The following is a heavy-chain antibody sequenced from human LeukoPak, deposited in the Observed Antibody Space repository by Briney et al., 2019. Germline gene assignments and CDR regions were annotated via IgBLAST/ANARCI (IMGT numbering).Heavy chain of an antibody. J-gene: IGHJ3*02. V-gene: IGHV4-39*01. CDR2: IYYSGST. D-gene: IGHD3-16*01. CDR3: ARKFREPLGDVFDI. CDR1: YGSISSSSYY. Sequence: SETLSLTCTVSYGSISSSSYYWGWIRQPPGKGLEWIGNIYYSGSTYYNPSLKSRVTISVDTSKKQFSLKLSSVTAADTALYYCARKFREPLGDVFDIWGRGTMVTVSS.